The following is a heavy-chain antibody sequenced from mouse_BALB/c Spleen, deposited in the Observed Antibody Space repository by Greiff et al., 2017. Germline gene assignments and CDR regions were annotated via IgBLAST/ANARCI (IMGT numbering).Heavy chain of an antibody. J-gene: IGHJ3*01. CDR2: ISSGGSYT. Sequence: EVKLMESGGGLVKPGGSLKLSCAASGFTFSSYTMSWVRQTPEKRLEWVATISSGGSYTYYPDSVKGRFTISRDNAKNTLYLQMSSLKSEDTAMYYCTRVYGSSYFWFAYWGQGTLVTVSA. CDR1: GFTFSSYT. V-gene: IGHV5-6-4*01. D-gene: IGHD1-1*01. CDR3: TRVYGSSYFWFAY.